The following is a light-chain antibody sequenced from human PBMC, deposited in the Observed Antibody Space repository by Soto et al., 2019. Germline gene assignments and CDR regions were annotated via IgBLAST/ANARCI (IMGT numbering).Light chain of an antibody. CDR2: EVS. J-gene: IGLJ2*01. CDR1: SSDVGGYYY. V-gene: IGLV2-8*01. Sequence: QSVLTQPPSASGSPGQSVTISCTGTSSDVGGYYYVSWYQQHPGKAPKLMIYEVSKRPSGVSDRFSGSNSGDTASLTVSGLQAEDEADYYCSSYAGSNNLIFGGGTKVTVL. CDR3: SSYAGSNNLI.